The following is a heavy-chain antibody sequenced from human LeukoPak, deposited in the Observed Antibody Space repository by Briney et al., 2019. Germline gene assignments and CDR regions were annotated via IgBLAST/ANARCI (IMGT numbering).Heavy chain of an antibody. J-gene: IGHJ4*02. CDR2: ISSSSAHI. V-gene: IGHV3-21*01. D-gene: IGHD1-26*01. Sequence: PGGSLRLSCAASGFTFRSYWMNWVRQAPGKGLEWVSFISSSSAHINYADSVKGRFTISRDNARNSLYLQMNSLRGADTDVYYCARDIGGSYTAIDSWGKGPLVTVSS. CDR1: GFTFRSYW. CDR3: ARDIGGSYTAIDS.